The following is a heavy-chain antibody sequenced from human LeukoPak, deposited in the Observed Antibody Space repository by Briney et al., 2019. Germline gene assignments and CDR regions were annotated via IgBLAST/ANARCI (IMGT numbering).Heavy chain of an antibody. V-gene: IGHV4-59*11. J-gene: IGHJ6*04. CDR2: VYYSGST. Sequence: PSDTLSLTCTVAGGSIRCRYWTWIRQPPGKGLEWIGYVYYSGSTNYNPSLQSRVTISVDTSKNQFSLKLSSVTAADTAVYYCARGHYGMDVWGKGTTVTVSS. CDR3: ARGHYGMDV. CDR1: GGSIRCRY.